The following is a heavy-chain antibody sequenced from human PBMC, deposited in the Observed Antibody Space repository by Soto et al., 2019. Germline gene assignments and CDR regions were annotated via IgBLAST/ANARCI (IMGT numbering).Heavy chain of an antibody. V-gene: IGHV2-5*01. Sequence: QITLKASAQPLVRPTQTLTLTGTVPVFSLSTSGLCVGWILQPQVKALDWLALIYWNDDKRYSPFLKARLTITKDTSKNQVVLTMTNMDPVDTAKYYCAHRPSGWYLFDYWGQGTLVTASS. CDR1: VFSLSTSGLC. CDR3: AHRPSGWYLFDY. J-gene: IGHJ4*02. CDR2: IYWNDDK. D-gene: IGHD6-19*01.